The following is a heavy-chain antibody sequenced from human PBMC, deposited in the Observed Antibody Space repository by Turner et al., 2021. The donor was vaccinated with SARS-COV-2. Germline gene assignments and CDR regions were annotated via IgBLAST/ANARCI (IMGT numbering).Heavy chain of an antibody. D-gene: IGHD6-13*01. V-gene: IGHV4-39*01. CDR1: GGSISSSSYY. CDR2: IYYSGIT. Sequence: QLQLQESGPGLVKTSETLSLTCPVSGGSISSSSYYWGWNRQPPWKGLEWIGSIYYSGITYYNPSLKSRVTISVDTSKNQFSLKLTSVTAADTAVYFCARHWEVAAAAYLARFDPWGQGTLVTVSS. CDR3: ARHWEVAAAAYLARFDP. J-gene: IGHJ5*02.